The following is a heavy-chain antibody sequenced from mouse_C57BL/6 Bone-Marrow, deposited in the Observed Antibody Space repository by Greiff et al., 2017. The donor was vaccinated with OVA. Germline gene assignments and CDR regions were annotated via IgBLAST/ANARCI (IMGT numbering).Heavy chain of an antibody. Sequence: QVQLQQPGAELVKPGASVKLSCKASGYTFTSYWMQWVKQRPGQGLEWIGEIDPSASYTNYNQKFKGKATLTVDTSSSTAYMQLSSLTSEDSAVYYCARDSQRGFAYWGQGTLVTVSA. CDR3: ARDSQRGFAY. D-gene: IGHD3-3*01. CDR2: IDPSASYT. J-gene: IGHJ3*01. V-gene: IGHV1-50*01. CDR1: GYTFTSYW.